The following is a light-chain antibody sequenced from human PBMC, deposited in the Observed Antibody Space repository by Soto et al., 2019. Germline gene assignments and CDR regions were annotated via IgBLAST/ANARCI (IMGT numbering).Light chain of an antibody. Sequence: EFVLTQSPGPLSLSPGERATLSCRSSQTVRNNYLAWYQQNPGQAPRLLIYDASSRATGIPDRFSGGGSGTDFTLTISRLEPEDFAVYYCQQFSSYPLTLGGGTKVDIK. CDR3: QQFSSYPLT. CDR1: QTVRNNY. CDR2: DAS. J-gene: IGKJ4*01. V-gene: IGKV3-20*01.